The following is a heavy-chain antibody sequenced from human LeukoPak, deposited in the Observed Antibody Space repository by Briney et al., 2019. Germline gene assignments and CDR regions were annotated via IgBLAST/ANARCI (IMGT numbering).Heavy chain of an antibody. CDR1: GDSISSGPYY. D-gene: IGHD5-12*01. CDR2: IYYGENT. Sequence: SETLSLTCTVSGDSISSGPYYWGWIRQPPGKGLEWIGNIYYGENTYYNPSLKSRVTISIDTSNNQFYLKLSSVTAADTAVYYCAREGRAVATSFSGWFDPWGQGTLVTVSS. CDR3: AREGRAVATSFSGWFDP. V-gene: IGHV4-39*07. J-gene: IGHJ5*02.